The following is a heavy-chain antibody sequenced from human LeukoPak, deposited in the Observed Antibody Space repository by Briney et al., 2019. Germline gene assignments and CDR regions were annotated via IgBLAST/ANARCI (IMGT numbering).Heavy chain of an antibody. CDR2: IFYSGSS. D-gene: IGHD2-2*01. CDR3: ARGRGVGYCSSTSCYPLFDY. V-gene: IGHV4-59*01. CDR1: GGSISSYY. J-gene: IGHJ4*02. Sequence: PSETPSLTCTVSGGSISSYYWSWIRQPPGKGLEWIGYIFYSGSSNYNPSLKSRVTISVDTSKNQFSLKLISVTAADTAVYYCARGRGVGYCSSTSCYPLFDYWGQGTLVTVSS.